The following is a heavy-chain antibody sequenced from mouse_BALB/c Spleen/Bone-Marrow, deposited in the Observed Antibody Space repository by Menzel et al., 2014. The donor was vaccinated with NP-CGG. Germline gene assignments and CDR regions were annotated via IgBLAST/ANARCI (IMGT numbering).Heavy chain of an antibody. CDR1: GYTFTDYA. J-gene: IGHJ4*01. V-gene: IGHV1S137*01. D-gene: IGHD3-2*01. CDR3: ARRADSSGYVDAMDY. CDR2: ISTYYGDA. Sequence: VQLQQSGAELVRPGVSVKISCKGSGYTFTDYAMHWVKRSHAKSLEWIGVISTYYGDASYNQKFKGKATMTVDKSSSTAYMELARLTSEDSAIYYCARRADSSGYVDAMDYWGRGTSVTVSS.